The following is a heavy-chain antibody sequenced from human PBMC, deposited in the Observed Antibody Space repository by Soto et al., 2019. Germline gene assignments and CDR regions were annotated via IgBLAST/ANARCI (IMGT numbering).Heavy chain of an antibody. CDR3: AVSDMLDPHYTGDD. V-gene: IGHV1-46*02. CDR1: GYTFNSYY. J-gene: IGHJ6*02. CDR2: YNPIGGSA. D-gene: IGHD3-9*01. Sequence: GASVKVSCKTSGYTFNSYYMHWVRQAPGQGLEWMGIYNPIGGSATHAPKFQDRVTMTTDTSTGTFYMELSSLRSDDTAVYYCAVSDMLDPHYTGDDWGQGTTVTVS.